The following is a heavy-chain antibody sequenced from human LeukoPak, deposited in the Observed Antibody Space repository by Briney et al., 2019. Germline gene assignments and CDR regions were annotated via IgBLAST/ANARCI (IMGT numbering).Heavy chain of an antibody. CDR1: GGSFSGYY. V-gene: IGHV4-34*01. Sequence: SETLSLTCAVYGGSFSGYYWSWVRQPPGKGLEWIGEINHSGSTNYNPSLKSRVTISVDTSKNQFSLKLSSVTAADTAVYYCARGLLLFDIWGQGTMVTVSS. J-gene: IGHJ3*02. CDR2: INHSGST. D-gene: IGHD3-10*01. CDR3: ARGLLLFDI.